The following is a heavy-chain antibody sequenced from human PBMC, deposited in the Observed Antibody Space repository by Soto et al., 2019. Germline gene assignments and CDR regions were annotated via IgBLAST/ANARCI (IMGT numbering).Heavy chain of an antibody. CDR3: ARALVVPAAQDYYYYGMDV. Sequence: GGSLRLSCAASGFTFSSYSMNWVRQAPGKGLEWVSYISSSSSTIYYADSVKGRFTISRDNAKNSLYLQMNSLRDEDTAVYYCARALVVPAAQDYYYYGMDVWGQGTTVTVSS. J-gene: IGHJ6*02. CDR1: GFTFSSYS. D-gene: IGHD2-2*01. CDR2: ISSSSSTI. V-gene: IGHV3-48*02.